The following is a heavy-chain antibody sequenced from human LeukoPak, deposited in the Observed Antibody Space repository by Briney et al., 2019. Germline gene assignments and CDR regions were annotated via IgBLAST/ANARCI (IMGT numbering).Heavy chain of an antibody. V-gene: IGHV4-39*01. CDR2: IYSSGNT. CDR1: GGSISSSSYC. D-gene: IGHD3-10*01. J-gene: IGHJ4*02. CDR3: ATASYFGSGSYGYFDY. Sequence: PSETLSLTCSVSGGSISSSSYCWGWIRQPPGKGLEWIGSIYSSGNTYYNPSLKSRVTISVDTSKNQFSLRLYSVTAADTAVYYCATASYFGSGSYGYFDYWGQGTLVTVSS.